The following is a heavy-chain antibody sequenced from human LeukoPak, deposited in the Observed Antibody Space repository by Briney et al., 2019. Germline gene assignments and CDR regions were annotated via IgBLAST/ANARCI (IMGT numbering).Heavy chain of an antibody. D-gene: IGHD6-19*01. V-gene: IGHV4-59*08. J-gene: IGHJ3*02. CDR2: IYYSGST. Sequence: PSETLSLTCSVSGGSISGYYWSWIRQPPGKGLEWIGYIYYSGSTNYNPSLKSRVTISVDTSKNQFSLKLSSVTAADTAVYYCARQAYSSGWRAVDAFDIWGQGTMVTVSS. CDR3: ARQAYSSGWRAVDAFDI. CDR1: GGSISGYY.